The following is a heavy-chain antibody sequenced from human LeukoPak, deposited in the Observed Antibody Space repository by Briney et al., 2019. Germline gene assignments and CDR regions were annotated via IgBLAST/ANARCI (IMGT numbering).Heavy chain of an antibody. CDR2: IYSGGST. D-gene: IGHD3-10*01. CDR1: GFTVSSNF. V-gene: IGHV3-53*01. Sequence: GGSLRLSCAASGFTVSSNFMTWVRQAPGKGLEWVAVIYSGGSTDHADSVKGRFTISRDNSKNTLYLEVSSLTAEDAAVYYCAKDDAWLRFGEWSQGTLVTVSS. J-gene: IGHJ4*02. CDR3: AKDDAWLRFGE.